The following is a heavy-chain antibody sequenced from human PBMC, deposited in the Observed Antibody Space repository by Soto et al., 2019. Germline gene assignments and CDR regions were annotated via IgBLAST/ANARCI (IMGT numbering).Heavy chain of an antibody. Sequence: QVPLVQSGAEVVKPGASVRVSCKTSGHTFSSYGFTWVRQAPGQGLEWMGWISAYNGNTNYAQKFQGRVTVTTDTSTSTADMELGSLRSGDTAVYYCARALYCSGGSCDFDHWGQGTLVTV. J-gene: IGHJ4*02. D-gene: IGHD2-15*01. V-gene: IGHV1-18*01. CDR2: ISAYNGNT. CDR1: GHTFSSYG. CDR3: ARALYCSGGSCDFDH.